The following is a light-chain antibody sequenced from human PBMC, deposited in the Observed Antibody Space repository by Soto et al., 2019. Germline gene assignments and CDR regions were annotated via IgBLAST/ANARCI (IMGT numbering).Light chain of an antibody. Sequence: EIVLTQSPGTLSLSPGERATLSCRASQSVSSSYLAWYQQKPGQAPRLLIYGASSRATGIPDRFSGSGSGTDFTLPISRLEPDDFAVYYCQQYGSSPRYTFGQGTKLEIK. CDR3: QQYGSSPRYT. CDR2: GAS. CDR1: QSVSSSY. V-gene: IGKV3-20*01. J-gene: IGKJ2*01.